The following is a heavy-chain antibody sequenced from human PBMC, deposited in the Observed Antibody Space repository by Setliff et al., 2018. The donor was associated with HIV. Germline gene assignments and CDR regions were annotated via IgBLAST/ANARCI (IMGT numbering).Heavy chain of an antibody. J-gene: IGHJ6*03. Sequence: SETLSLTCTVSGGSISSSSYYWGWIRQPPGKGLEWIGSFYYSGNTYYNPSLKSRVTISVDASRNQFSLKLNSVTAADTAVYYCARGLSIFGVATPGFYSFMDVWGKGTTVTVSS. CDR1: GGSISSSSYY. D-gene: IGHD3-3*01. CDR2: FYYSGNT. V-gene: IGHV4-39*07. CDR3: ARGLSIFGVATPGFYSFMDV.